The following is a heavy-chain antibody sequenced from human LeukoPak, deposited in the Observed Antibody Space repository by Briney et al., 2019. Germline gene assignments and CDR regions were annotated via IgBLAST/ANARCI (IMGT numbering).Heavy chain of an antibody. J-gene: IGHJ4*02. Sequence: GGYLRLSCAASGFTFSSYGMHWVRQAPGKGLEWVAVISYDGSNKYYADSVKGRFTISRDNSKNTLYLQMNSLRAEDTAVYYCAKEGVAAALSHFDYWGQGTLVTVSS. CDR3: AKEGVAAALSHFDY. D-gene: IGHD6-25*01. CDR2: ISYDGSNK. V-gene: IGHV3-30*18. CDR1: GFTFSSYG.